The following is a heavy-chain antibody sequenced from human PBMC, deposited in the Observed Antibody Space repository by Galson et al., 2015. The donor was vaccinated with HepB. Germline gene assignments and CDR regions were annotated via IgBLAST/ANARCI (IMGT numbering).Heavy chain of an antibody. Sequence: SLRLSCAASGFTFSSYGMHWVRQAPGEGLEWVAVISYDGSNKYYADSVKGRFTISRDNSKNTLYLQMNSLRAEDTAVYYCTKPRRYGAVAAPFDYWGQGTLVTVSS. D-gene: IGHD6-19*01. CDR3: TKPRRYGAVAAPFDY. V-gene: IGHV3-30*18. J-gene: IGHJ4*02. CDR2: ISYDGSNK. CDR1: GFTFSSYG.